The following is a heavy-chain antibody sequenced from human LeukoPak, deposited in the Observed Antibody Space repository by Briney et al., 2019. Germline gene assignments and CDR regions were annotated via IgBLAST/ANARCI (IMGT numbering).Heavy chain of an antibody. CDR3: ARARGSSWPDAFDI. D-gene: IGHD6-13*01. CDR1: GGSISSYY. Sequence: SETLSLTCTVSGGSISSYYWSWIRQPPGKGLEWIGYIYYSGSTNYNPSLKSRVTISVDTSKNQFSLKLSSVTAADTAVYYCARARGSSWPDAFDIWGQGTMVTVSS. V-gene: IGHV4-59*01. J-gene: IGHJ3*02. CDR2: IYYSGST.